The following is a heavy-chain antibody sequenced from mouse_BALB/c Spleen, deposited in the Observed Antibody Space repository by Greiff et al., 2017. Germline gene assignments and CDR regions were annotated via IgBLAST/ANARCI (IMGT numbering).Heavy chain of an antibody. CDR3: ARRTADWYFDV. D-gene: IGHD1-2*01. J-gene: IGHJ1*01. V-gene: IGHV5-6-5*01. Sequence: EVQGVESGGGLVQPGGSLKLSCAASGFTFSSYAMSWVRQTPEKRLEWVASISSGGSTYYPDSVKGRFTISRDNARNILYLQMSSLRSEDTAMYYCARRTADWYFDVWGAGTTVTVSS. CDR1: GFTFSSYA. CDR2: ISSGGST.